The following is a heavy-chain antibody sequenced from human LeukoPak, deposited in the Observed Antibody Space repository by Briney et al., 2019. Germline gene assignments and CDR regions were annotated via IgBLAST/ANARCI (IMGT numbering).Heavy chain of an antibody. CDR2: IYYSGST. CDR3: ARHGLGTLRAYFDY. D-gene: IGHD1/OR15-1a*01. Sequence: SETLSLTCTVSGGSISSYYWSWIRQPPGKGLEWIGYIYYSGSTNYNPSLKSRVTISVDTSKNQFSLKLSSVTAADTAVYYCARHGLGTLRAYFDYWGQGTLVTVSS. V-gene: IGHV4-59*01. CDR1: GGSISSYY. J-gene: IGHJ4*02.